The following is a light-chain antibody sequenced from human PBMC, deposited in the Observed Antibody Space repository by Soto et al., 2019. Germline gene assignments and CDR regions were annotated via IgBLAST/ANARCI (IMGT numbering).Light chain of an antibody. CDR1: QSISTY. Sequence: DIQMTQSPSSLSASVGDRVTITCRASQSISTYLNWYQQKPGNAPKLLIYAASNFQSGVPSRFSGSGSGTDFTLTISSLQPEDFATYYCQQSFSIPLTFGGGTTVEIK. J-gene: IGKJ4*01. V-gene: IGKV1-39*01. CDR2: AAS. CDR3: QQSFSIPLT.